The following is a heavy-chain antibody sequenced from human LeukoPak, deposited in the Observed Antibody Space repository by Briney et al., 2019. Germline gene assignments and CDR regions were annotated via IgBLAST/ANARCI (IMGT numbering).Heavy chain of an antibody. CDR1: GFTFSSYW. V-gene: IGHV3-74*01. D-gene: IGHD3-16*01. J-gene: IGHJ4*02. CDR2: INTDGSST. Sequence: GGSLRLSCAASGFTFSSYWMHWVRQAPGKGLVWVSRINTDGSSTSYADSVKGRFTISRDNAKSTLYLQMNSLRAEDTAVYYCARPMGGRYYFDYWGQGTLVTVSS. CDR3: ARPMGGRYYFDY.